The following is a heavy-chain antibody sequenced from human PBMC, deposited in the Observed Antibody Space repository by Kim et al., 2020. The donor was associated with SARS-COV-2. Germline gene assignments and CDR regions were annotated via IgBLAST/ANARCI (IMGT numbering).Heavy chain of an antibody. CDR3: LREPDGGCSATAGVAY. Sequence: GGSLRLSCAASGFSLTSYGMHWVRQAPGKGLEWLAVIWYDGSKKYYADSVMGRLTISRDNSKSTLYLQMNSLRVEDTAVDYCLREPDGGCSATAGVAYWG. V-gene: IGHV3-33*01. CDR2: IWYDGSKK. D-gene: IGHD3-10*02. CDR1: GFSLTSYG. J-gene: IGHJ4*01.